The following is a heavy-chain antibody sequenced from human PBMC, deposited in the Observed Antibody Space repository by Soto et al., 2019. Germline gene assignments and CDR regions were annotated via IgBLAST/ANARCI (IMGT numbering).Heavy chain of an antibody. CDR1: GFTFSSYA. Sequence: GGSLRLSCAASGFTFSSYAMSWVRQAPGKGPEWVAAISGSGGGTYYADSVKGRFTISRDNSKNTLYLQMNSLRAEDTAVYYFSKDIGVFTSQGYFDYWGQGTLVTVSS. CDR3: SKDIGVFTSQGYFDY. J-gene: IGHJ4*02. D-gene: IGHD2-21*01. V-gene: IGHV3-23*01. CDR2: ISGSGGGT.